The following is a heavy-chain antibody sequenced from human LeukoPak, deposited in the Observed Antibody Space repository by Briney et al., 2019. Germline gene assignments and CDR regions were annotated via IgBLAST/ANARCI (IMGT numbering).Heavy chain of an antibody. D-gene: IGHD3-3*01. Sequence: PSETLSLTCAVYGGSFSGYYWSWIRQPPGKGLEWIGEINHSGSTNYNPSLKSRVTISVDTSKNQFSLKLSSVTAADTAVYYCATHKVLRFLESIVEDDYYYGMDVWGQGTTVTVSS. CDR3: ATHKVLRFLESIVEDDYYYGMDV. CDR2: INHSGST. J-gene: IGHJ6*02. CDR1: GGSFSGYY. V-gene: IGHV4-34*01.